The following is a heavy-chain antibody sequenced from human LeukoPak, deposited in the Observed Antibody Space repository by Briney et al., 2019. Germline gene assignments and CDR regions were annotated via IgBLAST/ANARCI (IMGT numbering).Heavy chain of an antibody. CDR2: ISGRGGST. Sequence: GGSLRLSCVASGFTFSNYAISWVRQAPGKGLGWVSAISGRGGSTYYVDSVKGRFTISRDNSKNTLYLQMNSLRAEDTAVYYCAKDTSSSGSYFDYWGQGTLVTVSS. CDR1: GFTFSNYA. D-gene: IGHD3-10*01. J-gene: IGHJ4*02. V-gene: IGHV3-23*01. CDR3: AKDTSSSGSYFDY.